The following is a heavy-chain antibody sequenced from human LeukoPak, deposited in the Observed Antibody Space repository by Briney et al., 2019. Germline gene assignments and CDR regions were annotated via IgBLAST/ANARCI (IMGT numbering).Heavy chain of an antibody. CDR3: ASRYNWNYIGYYFDY. CDR1: GGSFSGYY. CDR2: INHSGST. V-gene: IGHV4-34*01. D-gene: IGHD1-7*01. Sequence: SETLSLTCAVYGGSFSGYYWSWIRQPPGKGLEWIGEINHSGSTNYNPSLKSRVTISVDTSKNQFSLKLSSVTAADTAVYYCASRYNWNYIGYYFDYWGQGTLVTVSS. J-gene: IGHJ4*02.